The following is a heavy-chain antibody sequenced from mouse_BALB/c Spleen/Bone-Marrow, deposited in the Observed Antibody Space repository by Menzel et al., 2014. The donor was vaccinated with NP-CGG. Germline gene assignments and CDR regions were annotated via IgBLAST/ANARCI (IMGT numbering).Heavy chain of an antibody. Sequence: LVESGAELVKPGASVKLSCTASGFNIKDTNMHWVKQRPEQGLEWIGRIDPANGDTKYDPKFQGKATITADTSSNTAYLQLSSLTSEDTAVYYCARWEYYAMDYWGQGTSVTVSS. CDR1: GFNIKDTN. CDR2: IDPANGDT. CDR3: ARWEYYAMDY. V-gene: IGHV14-3*02. J-gene: IGHJ4*01. D-gene: IGHD4-1*01.